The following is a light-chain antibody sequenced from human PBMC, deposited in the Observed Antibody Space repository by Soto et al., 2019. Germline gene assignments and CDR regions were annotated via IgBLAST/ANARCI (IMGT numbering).Light chain of an antibody. V-gene: IGKV1-39*01. CDR2: AAS. CDR1: QSISTN. Sequence: DIQMTQSPSSLSASVGDRVTITCRASQSISTNLNWYHQKPGKAPDLLIYAASSLQSGVPSRFSGSGSGTDFTLTISSLQPEDFATYYCQQSYSTPRITFGQGTRLEIK. CDR3: QQSYSTPRIT. J-gene: IGKJ5*01.